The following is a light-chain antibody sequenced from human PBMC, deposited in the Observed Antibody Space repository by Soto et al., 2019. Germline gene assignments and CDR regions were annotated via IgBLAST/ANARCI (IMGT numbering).Light chain of an antibody. V-gene: IGKV3-20*01. Sequence: PGDGATLSCRASQGVSSGYLAWYQQKPGKAPRLLIYGASRRAGGIPDRFSGGGTGTDFTLSISRQEPEYFAVYWCQHYGNSPTFGQGTRVQIK. CDR2: GAS. CDR1: QGVSSGY. CDR3: QHYGNSPT. J-gene: IGKJ1*01.